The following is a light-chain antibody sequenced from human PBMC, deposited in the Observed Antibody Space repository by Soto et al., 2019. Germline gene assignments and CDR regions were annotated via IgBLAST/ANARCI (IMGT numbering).Light chain of an antibody. V-gene: IGKV3-11*01. CDR2: DAS. Sequence: IVLTQSPATLSLSPGERATLSCLASQSVSSYLAWYQQKPGQAPRLLIYDASNRATGIPARFSGSGSGTDFTLTISSLEPEDFAVYYGQQRSNWPITFGQGTRLEI. CDR3: QQRSNWPIT. CDR1: QSVSSY. J-gene: IGKJ5*01.